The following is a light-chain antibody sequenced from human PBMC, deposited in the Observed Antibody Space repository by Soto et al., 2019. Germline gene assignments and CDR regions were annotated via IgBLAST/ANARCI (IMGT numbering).Light chain of an antibody. V-gene: IGKV2-30*02. CDR2: RVS. Sequence: DVVMTQSPLSLPVTLGQPASISCRSSQSLVHSNGNTYLHWFQQRPGQPPRRIISRVSNRDSGVPDRFSGSGSGTDFTLTISRVEAEDVGVYYCMQGTHYPPWTFGQGTKVEIK. J-gene: IGKJ1*01. CDR3: MQGTHYPPWT. CDR1: QSLVHSNGNTY.